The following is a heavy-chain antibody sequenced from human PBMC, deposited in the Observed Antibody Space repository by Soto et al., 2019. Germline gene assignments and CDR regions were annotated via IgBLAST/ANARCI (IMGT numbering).Heavy chain of an antibody. CDR3: GRSSMKPLFFIYPLDY. CDR2: IYYSGTT. V-gene: IGHV4-28*01. Sequence: SETLSLTCAVSGYSISSSNWWGWIRQPPGKGLEWIGYIYYSGTTYYNPSLKSRVTMSVDTSKNQFSLRLNSVTAADTAVYFFGRSSMKPLFFIYPLDYWAWGTRLPVSS. D-gene: IGHD6-6*01. CDR1: GYSISSSNW. J-gene: IGHJ4*02.